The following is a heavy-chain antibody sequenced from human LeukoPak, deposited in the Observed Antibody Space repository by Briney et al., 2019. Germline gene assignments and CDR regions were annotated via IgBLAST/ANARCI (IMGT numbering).Heavy chain of an antibody. CDR2: INPNSGGT. D-gene: IGHD7-27*01. CDR3: ARDLFTRKNLGNWDSRAFHI. J-gene: IGHJ3*02. Sequence: ASVKVSCKASGYTFTGYYIHWVRQAPGQGLEWMGWINPNSGGTNYAQKFQGRVTMTRDTSITTAYMELRWLTSDDTAVYYCARDLFTRKNLGNWDSRAFHIWGQGTMVTVSS. CDR1: GYTFTGYY. V-gene: IGHV1-2*02.